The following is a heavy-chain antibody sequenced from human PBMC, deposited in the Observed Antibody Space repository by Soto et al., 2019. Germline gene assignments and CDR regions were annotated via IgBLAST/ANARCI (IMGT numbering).Heavy chain of an antibody. V-gene: IGHV1-24*01. CDR2: FDPEDGET. Sequence: ASVKVSCKVSGYTLTELSMHWVRQAPGKGLEWMGGFDPEDGETIYAQKFQGRVTMTEDTSTDTAYMELSSLRPEDTAVYFCAKDVDRLGELWGYFQNWGQGTLVTVSS. CDR3: AKDVDRLGELWGYFQN. J-gene: IGHJ1*01. CDR1: GYTLTELS. D-gene: IGHD3-16*01.